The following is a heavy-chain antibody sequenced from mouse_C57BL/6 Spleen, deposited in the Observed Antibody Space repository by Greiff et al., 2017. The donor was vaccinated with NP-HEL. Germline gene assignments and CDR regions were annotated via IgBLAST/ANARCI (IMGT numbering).Heavy chain of an antibody. J-gene: IGHJ4*01. CDR2: IWSDGST. Sequence: QVQLQQSGPGLVAPSQSLSITCTVSGFSLTSYGVHWVRQPPGKGLEWLVVIWSDGSTTYNSALKSRLSISKDNSKSQVFLKMNSLQTDDTAMYYCARHGDLLVYAMDYWGQGTSVTVSS. V-gene: IGHV2-6-1*01. CDR1: GFSLTSYG. D-gene: IGHD1-1*01. CDR3: ARHGDLLVYAMDY.